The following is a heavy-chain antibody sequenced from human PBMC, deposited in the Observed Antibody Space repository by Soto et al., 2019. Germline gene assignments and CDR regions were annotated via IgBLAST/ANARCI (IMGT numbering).Heavy chain of an antibody. Sequence: QGQLVQSGAEVKEPGASVKVSCMASGYRFTSYGLIWLRQAPGQRLEWMGWISPYNGNTNYAQKLQGRVTMTTDTTTNTDYMELRRLRSDDTAVYYCAGKFGVNPHFDYWGQGTLVAVSS. J-gene: IGHJ4*02. CDR3: AGKFGVNPHFDY. CDR1: GYRFTSYG. CDR2: ISPYNGNT. D-gene: IGHD2-8*01. V-gene: IGHV1-18*01.